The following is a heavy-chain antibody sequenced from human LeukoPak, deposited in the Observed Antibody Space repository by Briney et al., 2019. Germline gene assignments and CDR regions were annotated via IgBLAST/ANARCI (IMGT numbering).Heavy chain of an antibody. D-gene: IGHD3-3*01. CDR1: GFTFSSNA. Sequence: GGSLRLSCAASGFTFSSNAMSWVRQAPGKGLEWVSVISGSGGTTYYADSVKGRFTISRDNSKNTLYLQLNSLRAEDTAVYYCARGLHDLWRGHMGYWGQGTLVTVSS. V-gene: IGHV3-23*01. CDR2: ISGSGGTT. CDR3: ARGLHDLWRGHMGY. J-gene: IGHJ4*02.